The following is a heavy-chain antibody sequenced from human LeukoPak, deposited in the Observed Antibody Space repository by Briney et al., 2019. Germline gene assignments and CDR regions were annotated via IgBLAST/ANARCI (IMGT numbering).Heavy chain of an antibody. CDR2: ISAYNGNT. Sequence: ASVKVSCKASGYTFTSYGISWVRQAPGQGLEWMGWISAYNGNTNYAQKLQGRVTMTTDTSTSTAYMELRSLRSDDTAVYYCARSSIAARPYYYYYMDVWRKGTTVTVSS. CDR1: GYTFTSYG. J-gene: IGHJ6*03. D-gene: IGHD6-6*01. CDR3: ARSSIAARPYYYYYMDV. V-gene: IGHV1-18*01.